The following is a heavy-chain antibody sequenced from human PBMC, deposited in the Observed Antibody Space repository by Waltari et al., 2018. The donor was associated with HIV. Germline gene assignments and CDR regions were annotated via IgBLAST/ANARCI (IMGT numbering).Heavy chain of an antibody. CDR3: ARAQGSSWGCYYYFDY. J-gene: IGHJ4*02. D-gene: IGHD3-3*01. Sequence: EVQLVESGGGLVQPGGSLRLSCAASGFTFSSYWMHWVRQAPGKGLVGVSRINSDGSSTSYADSVKGRFTISRDNAKNALYLQMNSLRAEDTAVYYCARAQGSSWGCYYYFDYWGQGTLVTVSS. V-gene: IGHV3-74*01. CDR2: INSDGSST. CDR1: GFTFSSYW.